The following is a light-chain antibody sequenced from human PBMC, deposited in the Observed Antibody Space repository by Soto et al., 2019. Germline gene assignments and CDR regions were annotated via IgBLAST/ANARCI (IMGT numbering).Light chain of an antibody. CDR1: RSISSTY. V-gene: IGKV3-20*01. CDR3: QQYGGSPPYT. J-gene: IGKJ2*01. CDR2: GAS. Sequence: EIVLTQSPGTLSLSPGERATLSCRASRSISSTYLAWYQQKPGQAPRLLIYGASSRATGIPDRFSGSVSGTDFTLTSSRLEHEDFAVYYCQQYGGSPPYTVGQGTKLEIK.